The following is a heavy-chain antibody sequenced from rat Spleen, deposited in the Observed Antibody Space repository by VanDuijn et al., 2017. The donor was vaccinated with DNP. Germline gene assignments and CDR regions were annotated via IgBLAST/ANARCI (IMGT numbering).Heavy chain of an antibody. CDR1: GFTFSYYW. CDR2: ITSGAGTT. V-gene: IGHV5-31*01. CDR3: TRVGDLHDGGDGDALDA. J-gene: IGHJ4*01. D-gene: IGHD1-12*02. Sequence: EVQLVESGGDLVQPGGSLKLSCVASGFTFSYYWMTWIRQVPGKGLEWIASITSGAGTTSYADPVKGRFTVSRDDAGNTLYLQMNSLRSEDTATYYCTRVGDLHDGGDGDALDAWGQGTSVTVSS.